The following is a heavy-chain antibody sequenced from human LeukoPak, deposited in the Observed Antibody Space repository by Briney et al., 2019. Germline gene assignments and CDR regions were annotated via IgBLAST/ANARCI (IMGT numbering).Heavy chain of an antibody. V-gene: IGHV1-46*01. CDR3: ARGASQPHYYGSGSSSYYFDY. J-gene: IGHJ4*02. Sequence: ASVKVSCKASGYTFTSYYMHWVRQAPGQGLEWMGIINPSGGSTSYAQKFQGRVTMTRDTSTSTVYMELSSLRSEDTAVYYCARGASQPHYYGSGSSSYYFDYWGQGTLVTVSS. D-gene: IGHD3-10*01. CDR1: GYTFTSYY. CDR2: INPSGGST.